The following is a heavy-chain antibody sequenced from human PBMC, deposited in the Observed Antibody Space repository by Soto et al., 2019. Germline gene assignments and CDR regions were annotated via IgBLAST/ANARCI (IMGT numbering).Heavy chain of an antibody. CDR1: GFTFSSYS. V-gene: IGHV3-21*01. D-gene: IGHD1-26*01. CDR3: ARDLEREERNGYGMDV. Sequence: GGSLRLSCAASGFTFSSYSMNWVRQAPGKGLEWVSSISSSSSYIYYADSVKGRFTISRDNAKNSLYLQMNSLRAEDTAVYYCARDLEREERNGYGMDVWGQGTTVTVSS. J-gene: IGHJ6*02. CDR2: ISSSSSYI.